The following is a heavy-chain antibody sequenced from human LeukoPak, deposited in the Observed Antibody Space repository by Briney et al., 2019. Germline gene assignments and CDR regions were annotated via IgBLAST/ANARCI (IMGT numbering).Heavy chain of an antibody. CDR3: ARYASGPPRALLS. J-gene: IGHJ5*02. V-gene: IGHV3-11*01. Sequence: GSLRLSCAASGFTFSDYYMSWIRQALGKGLEWVSYIISSGSATYYADSVKGRFTISRDNAKNSLYLQMNSLTAEDTAVYYCARYASGPPRALLSWGQGTLVTVSS. D-gene: IGHD3-10*01. CDR1: GFTFSDYY. CDR2: IISSGSAT.